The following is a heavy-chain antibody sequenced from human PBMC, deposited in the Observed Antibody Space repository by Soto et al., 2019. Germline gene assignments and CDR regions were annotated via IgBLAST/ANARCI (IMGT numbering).Heavy chain of an antibody. CDR3: ASRPPFDY. Sequence: EVQLVESGGGLIQPGGSLRLSCAASGFTVSSNDMSWVRQAPGKGLEWVSGIYSSGSTSYVDSVKGRFTISRDNSKNTLHLQMNSLRVEDTAVYSCASRPPFDYWGQGPLVTVSS. V-gene: IGHV3-53*01. CDR2: IYSSGST. J-gene: IGHJ4*02. CDR1: GFTVSSND.